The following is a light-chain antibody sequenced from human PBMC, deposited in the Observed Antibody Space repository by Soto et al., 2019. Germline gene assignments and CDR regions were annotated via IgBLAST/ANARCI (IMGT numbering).Light chain of an antibody. CDR2: DNN. Sequence: QSVLTQPPSVSAAPGQKVTISCSGSSSNIGNNYVSWYQQLPGTAPKLLIYDNNKRPSGIPDRFSGSKSGTSATLGITGPQPGDEADYYCGTWDSSLSAVVFGGGTKVTVL. V-gene: IGLV1-51*01. CDR1: SSNIGNNY. J-gene: IGLJ2*01. CDR3: GTWDSSLSAVV.